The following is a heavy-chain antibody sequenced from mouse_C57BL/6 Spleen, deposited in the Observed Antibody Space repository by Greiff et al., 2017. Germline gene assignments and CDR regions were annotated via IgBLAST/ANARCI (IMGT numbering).Heavy chain of an antibody. CDR2: ISSGSSTI. V-gene: IGHV5-17*01. CDR1: GFTFSDYG. D-gene: IGHD1-1*01. CDR3: ARDYGSSYAMDY. Sequence: VQLKESGGGLVKPGGSLKLSCAASGFTFSDYGMHWVRQAPEKGLEWVAYISSGSSTIYYADTVKGRFTISRDNAKNTLFLQMTSLRSEDTAMDYCARDYGSSYAMDYWGQGTSVTVSS. J-gene: IGHJ4*01.